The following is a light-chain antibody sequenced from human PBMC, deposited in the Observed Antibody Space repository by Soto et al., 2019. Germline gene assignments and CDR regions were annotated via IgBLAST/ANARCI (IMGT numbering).Light chain of an antibody. J-gene: IGKJ5*01. V-gene: IGKV3-11*01. CDR2: DAS. CDR3: QQRSNWPPST. Sequence: EIVSTEHQSRLKLSPGERAALSCRPSQSVSSYLAWYQQKPGQAPRLLIYDASNRATGIPARFSGSGSGTDFTLTICSLAPEDFAGYYGQQRSNWPPSTFGQGTRLEIK. CDR1: QSVSSY.